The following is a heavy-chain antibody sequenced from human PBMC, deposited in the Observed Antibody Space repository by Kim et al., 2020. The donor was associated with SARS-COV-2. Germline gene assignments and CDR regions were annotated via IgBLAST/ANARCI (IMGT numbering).Heavy chain of an antibody. CDR3: ARDYRIYCGGDCYPDY. D-gene: IGHD2-21*02. J-gene: IGHJ4*02. CDR2: ISYDGSNK. V-gene: IGHV3-30*04. Sequence: GGSLRLSCAASGFTFSSYAIHWVRQAPGKGLEWVAVISYDGSNKYYADSVKGRFTISRDNSKNTLYLQMNSLRAEDTAVYYCARDYRIYCGGDCYPDYWGQGTLVTVSS. CDR1: GFTFSSYA.